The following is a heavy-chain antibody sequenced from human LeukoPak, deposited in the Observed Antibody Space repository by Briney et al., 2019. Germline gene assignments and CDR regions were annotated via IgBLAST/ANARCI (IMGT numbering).Heavy chain of an antibody. J-gene: IGHJ4*02. CDR3: ARSRVLDY. V-gene: IGHV3-23*01. CDR1: GFTFRSHA. CDR2: IYENGGTT. Sequence: PGGSLRLSCVGSGFTFRSHAMSWVRQAPEKGLEFVSGIYENGGTTYYADSVKGRFSISRDNSKNTLYLQMDSLRAEDTAVYYCARSRVLDYWGQGTLVTVSS. D-gene: IGHD5-24*01.